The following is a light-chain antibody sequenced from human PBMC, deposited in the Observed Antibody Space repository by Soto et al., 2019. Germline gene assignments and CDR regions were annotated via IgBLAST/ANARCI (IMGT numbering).Light chain of an antibody. Sequence: QSALTQPPSASGSPGQSVTISCTGTSSDVGGYNYVSWYQQHPGRAPKLMIYEATKRPSGVPDRFSGSKSGNTASLTVSGLQAEDEADYYCSSYAASNNFYFVFGGGTKLTVL. CDR1: SSDVGGYNY. CDR2: EAT. CDR3: SSYAASNNFYFV. V-gene: IGLV2-8*01. J-gene: IGLJ3*02.